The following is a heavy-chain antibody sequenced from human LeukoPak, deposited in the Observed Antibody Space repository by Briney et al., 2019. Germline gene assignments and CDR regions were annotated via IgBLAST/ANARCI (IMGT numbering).Heavy chain of an antibody. CDR3: ARPLPAASDAFDI. CDR2: IYYSGST. D-gene: IGHD2-2*01. Sequence: SETLSLTCTVSGGSISSYYWSWIRQPPGKGLEWIGYIYYSGSTNYNPSLKSRVTISVDTSKNQFSLKLSSVTAADTAVYYCARPLPAASDAFDIWGQGTMVTVSS. J-gene: IGHJ3*02. V-gene: IGHV4-59*08. CDR1: GGSISSYY.